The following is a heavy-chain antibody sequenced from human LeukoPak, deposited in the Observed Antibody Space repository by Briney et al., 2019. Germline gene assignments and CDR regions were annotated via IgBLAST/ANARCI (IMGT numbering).Heavy chain of an antibody. CDR2: FGSGGGT. CDR3: AKVVARSTTRNLDY. V-gene: IGHV3-23*01. CDR1: GFTFSTYA. D-gene: IGHD5-12*01. J-gene: IGHJ4*02. Sequence: GGSLRLSCAASGFTFSTYAMTWVRQAPGKGLEWVSTFGSGGGTYYTDFVRGRFTISKDFSKNTLYLQLNSLGAEDTVLYYCAKVVARSTTRNLDYWGQGALVIVSS.